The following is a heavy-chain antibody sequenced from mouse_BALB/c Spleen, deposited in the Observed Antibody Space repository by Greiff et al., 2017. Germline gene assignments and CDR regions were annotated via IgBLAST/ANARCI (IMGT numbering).Heavy chain of an antibody. Sequence: VQLKESGPGLVKPSQSLSLTCSVTGYSITSGYYWNWIRQFPGNKLEWMGYISYDGSNNYNPSLKNRISITRDTSKNQFFLKLNSVTTEDTATYYCARERLYYAMDYWGQGTSVTVSS. D-gene: IGHD3-2*02. V-gene: IGHV3-6*02. CDR2: ISYDGSN. CDR3: ARERLYYAMDY. CDR1: GYSITSGYY. J-gene: IGHJ4*01.